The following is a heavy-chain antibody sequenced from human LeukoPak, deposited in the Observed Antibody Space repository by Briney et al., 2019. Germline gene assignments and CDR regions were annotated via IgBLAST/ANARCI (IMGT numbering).Heavy chain of an antibody. Sequence: GGSLRLSCVASGFTFSNYAMHWVRQAPGKGLEWVAVIAYDGRNKFYADSLKGRFSISRDNSMNTLYLQMNTLRTEDTAVYYCVGTIAYRGGEYWGQGALVTVSS. J-gene: IGHJ4*02. CDR2: IAYDGRNK. D-gene: IGHD1-7*01. CDR1: GFTFSNYA. V-gene: IGHV3-30-3*01. CDR3: VGTIAYRGGEY.